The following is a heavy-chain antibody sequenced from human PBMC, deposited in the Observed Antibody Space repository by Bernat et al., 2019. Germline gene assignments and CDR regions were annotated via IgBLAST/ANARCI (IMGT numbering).Heavy chain of an antibody. V-gene: IGHV3-23*01. J-gene: IGHJ3*02. Sequence: EVQLLESGGGVVQPGGSLRLSCAAAGFTFSSYAMSWVRQAPGKGLEWVSAMSGSGGSTYYADSVKGRFTISRDNSKNTLYLQMNSLRAEDTAVYYCAKEGGYCSGGSCYSAAFDIWGQGTLVTVSS. CDR3: AKEGGYCSGGSCYSAAFDI. CDR2: MSGSGGST. D-gene: IGHD2-15*01. CDR1: GFTFSSYA.